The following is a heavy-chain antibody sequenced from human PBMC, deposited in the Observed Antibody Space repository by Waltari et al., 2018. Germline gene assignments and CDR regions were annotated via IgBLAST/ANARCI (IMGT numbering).Heavy chain of an antibody. CDR3: ARSTTVTTGLYYFDY. CDR2: IYYSGST. CDR1: GGSISSSSYY. Sequence: QLQLQESGPGLVKPSETLSLTCTVSGGSISSSSYYWGWIRQPPGKGLEWIGSIYYSGSTYYNPSLKSRVTISVDTSKNQFSLKLSSVTAADTAVYYCARSTTVTTGLYYFDYWGQGTLVTVSS. V-gene: IGHV4-39*01. D-gene: IGHD4-4*01. J-gene: IGHJ4*02.